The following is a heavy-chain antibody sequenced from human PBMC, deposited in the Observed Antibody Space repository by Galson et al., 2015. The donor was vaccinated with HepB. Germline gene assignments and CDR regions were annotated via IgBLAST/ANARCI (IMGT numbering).Heavy chain of an antibody. Sequence: SETLSLTCTVSGASISRFFWSWIRQSPGKELEWIGYMYNGGRTRCSPPPKSRGTKLGDNAKNQFSLKLTSVTAADTAVYYWARDLEGSYFAFDDWGQGIRVTVSS. J-gene: IGHJ4*02. CDR1: GASISRFF. CDR2: MYNGGRT. D-gene: IGHD1-26*01. V-gene: IGHV4-59*01. CDR3: ARDLEGSYFAFDD.